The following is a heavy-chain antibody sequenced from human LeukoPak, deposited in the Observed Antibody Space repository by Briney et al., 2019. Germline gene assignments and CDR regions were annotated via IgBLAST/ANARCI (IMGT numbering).Heavy chain of an antibody. D-gene: IGHD4-17*01. J-gene: IGHJ4*02. CDR3: ARNYGDYLLDY. CDR1: GASISSYY. CDR2: IYYSGSI. Sequence: PSETLSLTRTVSGASISSYYWSWIRQPPGKGLEWIGDIYYSGSIKYNPSLKSRVTMSVDTSKNQFSLKLSSVTAADTAVYYCARNYGDYLLDYWGQGTLVTVSS. V-gene: IGHV4-59*01.